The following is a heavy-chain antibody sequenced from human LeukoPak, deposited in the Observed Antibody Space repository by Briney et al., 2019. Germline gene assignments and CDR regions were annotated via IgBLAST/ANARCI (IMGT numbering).Heavy chain of an antibody. CDR3: ARNNGMDV. Sequence: GGSLRLSCTASGFTFSTYSMTWVRQVPGRGPEWVANVNRDGSETYYLDSVKGRFTISKDNAKNSLYLQMNSLRAEDTALYHCARNNGMDVWGQGTTVIVSS. J-gene: IGHJ6*02. CDR1: GFTFSTYS. CDR2: VNRDGSET. V-gene: IGHV3-7*03.